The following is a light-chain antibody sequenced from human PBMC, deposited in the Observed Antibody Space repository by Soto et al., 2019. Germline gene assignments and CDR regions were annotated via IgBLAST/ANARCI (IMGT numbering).Light chain of an antibody. CDR1: QSVSSY. J-gene: IGKJ2*01. V-gene: IGKV3-11*01. Sequence: EIVLTQSPATLSSSPGERATLSCRASQSVSSYLAWYQQKPGQAPRLLIYDASNRATGIPARFSGSGSGTDVTLTISSLEPEDFAVYYCQQRSNWPYTFGQGTKLEIK. CDR2: DAS. CDR3: QQRSNWPYT.